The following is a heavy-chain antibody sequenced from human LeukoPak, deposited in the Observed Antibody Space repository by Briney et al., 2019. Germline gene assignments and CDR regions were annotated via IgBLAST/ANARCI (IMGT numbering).Heavy chain of an antibody. CDR2: ITSSGTYI. D-gene: IGHD3-22*01. J-gene: IGHJ6*02. Sequence: GGSLRLSCAASGFAFRRFNMNWVRQAPGKGLELVSSITSSGTYIYYADSVKGRFTISRDNAKNSLSLQMNSLRAEDTAVYYCARPFYYDTNGGEGMDVWGQGTKVTVSS. V-gene: IGHV3-21*01. CDR1: GFAFRRFN. CDR3: ARPFYYDTNGGEGMDV.